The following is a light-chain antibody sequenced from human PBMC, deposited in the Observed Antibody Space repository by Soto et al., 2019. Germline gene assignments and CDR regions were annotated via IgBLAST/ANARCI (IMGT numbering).Light chain of an antibody. CDR2: LNSDGSH. J-gene: IGLJ3*02. CDR1: SGHSSYA. V-gene: IGLV4-69*01. CDR3: QTWGTGLLV. Sequence: QSVLTQSPSASASLGASVKLTCTLSSGHSSYAIAWHQQQPEKGPRYLMNLNSDGSHTKGDGIPDRFSGSSSGAERYLTISSLQSEDEADYYCQTWGTGLLVFGEGTKLTVL.